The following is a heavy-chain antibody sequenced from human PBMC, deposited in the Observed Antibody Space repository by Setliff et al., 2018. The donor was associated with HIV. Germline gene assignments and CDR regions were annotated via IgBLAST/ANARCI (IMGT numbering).Heavy chain of an antibody. Sequence: PSETLSLTCTVSGGSISSSSSFWGWIRQPPGKGLEWIGYINYSGSTNYNPSLQSRVTISVDTSKNHFSLKLTSVTAADTAVYYCARNSYGYVRDLRFDPWGQGTLVTVSS. J-gene: IGHJ5*02. CDR3: ARNSYGYVRDLRFDP. CDR2: INYSGST. V-gene: IGHV4-61*05. CDR1: GGSISSSSSF. D-gene: IGHD5-18*01.